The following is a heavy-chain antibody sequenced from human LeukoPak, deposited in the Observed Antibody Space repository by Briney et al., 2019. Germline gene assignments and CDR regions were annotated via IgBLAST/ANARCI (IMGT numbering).Heavy chain of an antibody. D-gene: IGHD1-26*01. CDR2: INPNSGGT. J-gene: IGHJ3*02. CDR1: GYTFTGYY. V-gene: IGHV1-2*02. Sequence: ASVKVSCKASGYTFTGYYMHWVRQAPGQGLEWMGWINPNSGGTNYAQKFQGRVTMTRDTSIGTAYMELSRLRSDDTAVYYCASWYSGSDGPVRHNDAFDIWGQGTMVTVSS. CDR3: ASWYSGSDGPVRHNDAFDI.